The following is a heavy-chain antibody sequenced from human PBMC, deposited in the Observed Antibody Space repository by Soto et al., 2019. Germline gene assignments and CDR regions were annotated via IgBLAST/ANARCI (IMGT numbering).Heavy chain of an antibody. V-gene: IGHV1-69*06. D-gene: IGHD4-17*01. J-gene: IGHJ4*02. CDR3: AIDASDYGYTPHFDS. Sequence: QVQLVQSGAEVKEPGSSVKVSCKASGGTFSSYSFSWVRQAPGQGLEWMGGIIPIFNKAHYAQKFQGRVTITADKSRSTAYMELTSLRYADSAVYSCAIDASDYGYTPHFDSWGQGTLVTVSS. CDR1: GGTFSSYS. CDR2: IIPIFNKA.